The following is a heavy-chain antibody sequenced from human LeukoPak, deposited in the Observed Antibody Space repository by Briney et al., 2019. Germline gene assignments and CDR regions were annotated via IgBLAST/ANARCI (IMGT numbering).Heavy chain of an antibody. CDR2: IIPLFGTT. Sequence: GASVKVSCKASGVTFSSYGISWVRQAPGQGLEWMGGIIPLFGTTTYAQKFQGRVTITADESTSTAYMELSSLRSDDTAVYYCARDPGHSSGWYNFDYWGQGTLVTVSS. CDR3: ARDPGHSSGWYNFDY. CDR1: GVTFSSYG. V-gene: IGHV1-69*13. J-gene: IGHJ4*02. D-gene: IGHD6-19*01.